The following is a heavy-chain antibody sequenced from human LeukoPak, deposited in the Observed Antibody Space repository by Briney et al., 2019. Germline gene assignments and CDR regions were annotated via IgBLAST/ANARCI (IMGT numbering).Heavy chain of an antibody. CDR3: ARDTDNVIVGAYKLDY. V-gene: IGHV1-69*05. D-gene: IGHD1-26*01. J-gene: IGHJ4*02. Sequence: GSSVKVSCKASGGTFSSYAISGVRQAPGQGLEWMGRIIPIFGTANYAQKFQGRVTITTDESTSTAYMELSSLRSEDTAVYYCARDTDNVIVGAYKLDYWGQGTLVTVSS. CDR1: GGTFSSYA. CDR2: IIPIFGTA.